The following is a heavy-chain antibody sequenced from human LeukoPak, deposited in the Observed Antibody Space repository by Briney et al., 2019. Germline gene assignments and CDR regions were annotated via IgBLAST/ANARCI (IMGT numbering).Heavy chain of an antibody. Sequence: GGSLRLSCAASGFTVSSNYMSWVRQAPGKGLEWVSVIYSGGSTYYADSVKGRFTISRDNSKNTLYLQMNSLRAEDTAVYYCAGSYSGSYLLDYWGQGTLVTVSS. CDR2: IYSGGST. V-gene: IGHV3-53*01. J-gene: IGHJ4*02. CDR1: GFTVSSNY. CDR3: AGSYSGSYLLDY. D-gene: IGHD1-26*01.